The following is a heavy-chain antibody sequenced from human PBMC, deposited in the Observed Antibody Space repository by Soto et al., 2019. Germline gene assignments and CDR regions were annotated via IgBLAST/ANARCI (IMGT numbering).Heavy chain of an antibody. Sequence: LRLSCAASGFTFSTYAMSWVRQAPGKGLEWVSTITGSGGSTYYADSVKGRFTISRDNSKNTLYLQMNSLRAEDTAVYYCAKAISGWRDVFDFWGQGTLVTVSS. D-gene: IGHD6-19*01. CDR1: GFTFSTYA. CDR3: AKAISGWRDVFDF. J-gene: IGHJ4*02. CDR2: ITGSGGST. V-gene: IGHV3-23*01.